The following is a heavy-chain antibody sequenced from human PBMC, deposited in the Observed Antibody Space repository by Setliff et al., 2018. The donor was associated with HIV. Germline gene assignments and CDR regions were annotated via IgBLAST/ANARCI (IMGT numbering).Heavy chain of an antibody. V-gene: IGHV4-39*01. J-gene: IGHJ3*02. CDR3: ARLGQLGGAFDI. CDR1: GGSISSSSYY. CDR2: IYYSGST. Sequence: PSETLSLTCTVSGGSISSSSYYWGWIRQPPGKGLEWIGSIYYSGSTYYSPSLKSRVTISVDTSKNQFSLKLSSVTAADTAVYYCARLGQLGGAFDIWGQGTMVTVSS. D-gene: IGHD6-6*01.